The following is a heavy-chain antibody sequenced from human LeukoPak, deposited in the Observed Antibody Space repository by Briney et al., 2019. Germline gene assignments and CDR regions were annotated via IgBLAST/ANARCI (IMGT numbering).Heavy chain of an antibody. CDR3: ARTYSDSSGYYHFDY. D-gene: IGHD3-22*01. J-gene: IGHJ4*02. V-gene: IGHV3-48*02. CDR2: ISSGSSTT. CDR1: GFTFSSYS. Sequence: GGSLRLSCVASGFTFSSYSMNWVRQAPGKGLEWVSYISSGSSTTYYVDSVKGRFTISRDNAKNSLYLQMNSLRDEDTAVYYCARTYSDSSGYYHFDYWGQGTLVTVSS.